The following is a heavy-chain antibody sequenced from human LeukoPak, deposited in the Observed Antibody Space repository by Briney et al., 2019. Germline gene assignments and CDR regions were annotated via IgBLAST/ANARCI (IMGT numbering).Heavy chain of an antibody. J-gene: IGHJ4*02. D-gene: IGHD2-2*01. CDR3: ASSHMLQYCSRSTCGRDFDY. CDR2: MYYSGST. CDR1: GGPISSYY. V-gene: IGHV4-59*01. Sequence: PSETLSLTCTVSGGPISSYYWSWIRQPPGKGLEWIGYMYYSGSTNYNPSLKSRVTISIDTSKNQFSLKLSSVTAADTAVYYCASSHMLQYCSRSTCGRDFDYWGQGTLVTVSS.